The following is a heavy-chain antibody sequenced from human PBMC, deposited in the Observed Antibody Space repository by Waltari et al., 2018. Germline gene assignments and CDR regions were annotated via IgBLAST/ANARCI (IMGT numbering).Heavy chain of an antibody. CDR2: MYYSGST. CDR3: ARIAAPGLFFDY. J-gene: IGHJ4*02. V-gene: IGHV4-59*08. D-gene: IGHD6-13*01. Sequence: QVQLQESGPGLVKPSETLSLTCTVSGGSINTYYWSWIRQPPGKGLEWIGYMYYSGSTNYNPSSYNPSLKSRVTISLDTSKNQFSLILSSVTAADTALYYCARIAAPGLFFDYWGQGTLVTVSS. CDR1: GGSINTYY.